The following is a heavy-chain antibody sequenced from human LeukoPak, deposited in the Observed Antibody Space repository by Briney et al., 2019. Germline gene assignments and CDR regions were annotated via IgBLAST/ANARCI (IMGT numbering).Heavy chain of an antibody. Sequence: SETLSLTCTVSGGSISSGSNYWSWIRQSAGKGLEWIGRIYTSGSTSYNPSLKSRVTISIDTSKNQFSLNLNSVTAADTAVYYCARDWWEPPGDTFDIWGQGTMVTVSS. D-gene: IGHD1-26*01. J-gene: IGHJ3*02. V-gene: IGHV4-61*02. CDR2: IYTSGST. CDR3: ARDWWEPPGDTFDI. CDR1: GGSISSGSNY.